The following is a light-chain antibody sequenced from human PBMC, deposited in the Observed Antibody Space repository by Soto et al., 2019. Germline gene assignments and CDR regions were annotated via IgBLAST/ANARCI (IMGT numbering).Light chain of an antibody. CDR2: DAS. CDR1: QSVSSY. Sequence: EIVLTQSPATLSLSPGERATLSCRASQSVSSYLAWYQQKPGQAPRLLIYDASNRATGIPARFSGSGSGTDFTLPISSVETEDFAVYYCQQRSNWPFTFGQGTRLEIK. CDR3: QQRSNWPFT. J-gene: IGKJ5*01. V-gene: IGKV3-11*01.